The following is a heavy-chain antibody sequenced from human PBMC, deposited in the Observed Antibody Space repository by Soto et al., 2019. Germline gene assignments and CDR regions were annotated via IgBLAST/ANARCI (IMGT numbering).Heavy chain of an antibody. CDR3: VGGHYFGDY. Sequence: SETLSLTCTVSGGSISSSSYYWGWIRQPPGKGLEWIGSIYYSGSTYYNPSLKSRFTISRDNSKNTLYLQMNSLRAEDTAVYYCVGGHYFGDYWGQGTVVTVS. CDR2: IYYSGST. D-gene: IGHD3-22*01. CDR1: GGSISSSSYY. V-gene: IGHV4-39*01. J-gene: IGHJ4*02.